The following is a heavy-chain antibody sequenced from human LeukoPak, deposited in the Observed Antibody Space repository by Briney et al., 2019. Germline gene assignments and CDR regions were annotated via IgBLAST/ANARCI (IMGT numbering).Heavy chain of an antibody. D-gene: IGHD3-16*02. CDR3: ASGPSGLSPKGRTYYYYMDV. Sequence: ASVKVSCKASGYTFTGYYMHWVRQAPGQGLEWMGWINPNSGGTNYAQKFQGRVTMTRDTSIGTAYMELSRLRSDDTAVYYCASGPSGLSPKGRTYYYYMDVWGKGTTVTVSS. CDR1: GYTFTGYY. CDR2: INPNSGGT. J-gene: IGHJ6*03. V-gene: IGHV1-2*02.